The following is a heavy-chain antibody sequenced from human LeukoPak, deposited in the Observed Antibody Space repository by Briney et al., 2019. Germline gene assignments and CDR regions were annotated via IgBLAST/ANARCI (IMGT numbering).Heavy chain of an antibody. J-gene: IGHJ4*02. CDR1: GFTFSSYA. Sequence: GGSLRLSCAASGFTFSSYAMHWVRQAPGKGLEYVSAISSNGGSTYYANSVKGRFTISRDNSKNTLYLQMGSLRAEDMAVYYCARYGAPQHGEVHFDYWGQGTLVTVSS. CDR3: ARYGAPQHGEVHFDY. V-gene: IGHV3-64*01. D-gene: IGHD3-16*01. CDR2: ISSNGGST.